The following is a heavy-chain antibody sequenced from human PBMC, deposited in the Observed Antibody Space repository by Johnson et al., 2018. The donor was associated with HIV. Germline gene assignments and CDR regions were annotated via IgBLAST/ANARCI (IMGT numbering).Heavy chain of an antibody. CDR3: ARVTGDSSSWYVGAFDI. V-gene: IGHV3-66*01. J-gene: IGHJ3*02. Sequence: EVQLVESGGGVVQPGRSLRLSCAASGFTFSSYAMHWVRQAPGKGLEWVSVIYSGGSTFYADSVKGRFTISRDNSKNTLYLQMNSLRAEDTAVYYCARVTGDSSSWYVGAFDIWGQGTMVTVS. CDR2: IYSGGST. CDR1: GFTFSSYA. D-gene: IGHD6-13*01.